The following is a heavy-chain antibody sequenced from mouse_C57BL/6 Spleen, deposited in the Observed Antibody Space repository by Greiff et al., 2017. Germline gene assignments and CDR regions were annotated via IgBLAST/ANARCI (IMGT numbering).Heavy chain of an antibody. Sequence: EVQLQQSGPELVKPGASVKIPCKASGYTFTDYNMDWVKQSHGKSLEWIGVINPNNGGTIYNQKFKGKATLTVDKSSSTAYMELRSLTSEDTAVYYCARYGSSYGLFAYWGQGTLVTVSA. CDR2: INPNNGGT. V-gene: IGHV1-18*01. CDR1: GYTFTDYN. D-gene: IGHD1-1*01. CDR3: ARYGSSYGLFAY. J-gene: IGHJ3*01.